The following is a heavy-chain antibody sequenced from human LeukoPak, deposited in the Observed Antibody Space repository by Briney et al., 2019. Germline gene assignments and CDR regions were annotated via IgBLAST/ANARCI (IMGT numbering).Heavy chain of an antibody. CDR3: ARRGYSGYAVKPLPDY. D-gene: IGHD5-12*01. V-gene: IGHV4-39*01. CDR2: IYYSGST. J-gene: IGHJ4*02. CDR1: GGSISSSSYY. Sequence: SETLSLTCTVSGGSISSSSYYWGWIRQPPGKGLEWIGSIYYSGSTYYNPSLKSRVTISVDTSKNQFSLKLSSVTAADTAVYYCARRGYSGYAVKPLPDYWGQGTLVTVSS.